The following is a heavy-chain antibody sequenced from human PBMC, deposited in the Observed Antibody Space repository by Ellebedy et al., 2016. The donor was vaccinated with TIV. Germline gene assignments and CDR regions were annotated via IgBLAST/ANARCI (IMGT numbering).Heavy chain of an antibody. CDR1: GFTFDDYA. V-gene: IGHV3-9*01. J-gene: IGHJ4*02. CDR3: ARATSGFDY. D-gene: IGHD5-24*01. CDR2: VDSNSDTT. Sequence: SLKISCAGSGFTFDDYAMHWVRQAPGKGLEWVSGVDSNSDTTAYADSVKGRFTISRDNAGNFLYLQMNSLRDEDTAVYYCARATSGFDYWGQGALATVSS.